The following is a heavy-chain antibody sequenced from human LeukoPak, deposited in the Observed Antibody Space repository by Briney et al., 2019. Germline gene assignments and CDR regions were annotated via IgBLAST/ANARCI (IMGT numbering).Heavy chain of an antibody. Sequence: GGSLRLSCAASGFTFSSYEMNWVRQAPGKGLEWVGRIRSTANGYATAYAASVKGRFTISRDDSKNTAYLQMDSLKTEDTAVYYCTGNYYGSGSYADFDYWGQGTLVTVSS. D-gene: IGHD3-10*01. J-gene: IGHJ4*02. CDR2: IRSTANGYAT. CDR3: TGNYYGSGSYADFDY. V-gene: IGHV3-73*01. CDR1: GFTFSSYE.